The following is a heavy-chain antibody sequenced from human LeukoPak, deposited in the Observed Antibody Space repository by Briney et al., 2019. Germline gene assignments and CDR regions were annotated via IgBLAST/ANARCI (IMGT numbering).Heavy chain of an antibody. Sequence: SQTLSLTCTVSGGSISSGNFYWSWIRQPPGKGLEWIGYIFYLGSTYYNLSLKSRVTMSVDTSKNQFSLRLRSVTAADTAVYYCARKYPDHWFDPWGQGTLVTVSS. CDR3: ARKYPDHWFDP. J-gene: IGHJ5*02. V-gene: IGHV4-30-4*01. CDR1: GGSISSGNFY. CDR2: IFYLGST. D-gene: IGHD6-6*01.